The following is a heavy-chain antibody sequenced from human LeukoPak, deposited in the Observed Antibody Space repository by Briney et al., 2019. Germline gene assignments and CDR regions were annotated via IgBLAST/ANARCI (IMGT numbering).Heavy chain of an antibody. Sequence: GGSLRLSCAACRFTLRSFDMQGVRRARGKGVEGVADISYDGSKKYCADSVKGRFTISRDNSKNTLYLQMNSLRDEDTAVYSCAKDTGRGDFDYWGQGTLVTVSS. D-gene: IGHD1-14*01. CDR2: ISYDGSKK. CDR3: AKDTGRGDFDY. J-gene: IGHJ4*02. V-gene: IGHV3-30*04. CDR1: RFTLRSFD.